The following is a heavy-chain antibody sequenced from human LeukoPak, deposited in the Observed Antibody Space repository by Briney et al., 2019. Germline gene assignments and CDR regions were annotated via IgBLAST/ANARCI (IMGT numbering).Heavy chain of an antibody. Sequence: ASVKVSCKASGYTFTGYYMHWVRQAPGQGLEWMGWINPNSGGTNYAQKFQGRVTMTRDTSISTAYMELSRLRSDDTAVYYCARGRGRIVATTKNWFDPWGQGTLVTVPS. J-gene: IGHJ5*02. CDR3: ARGRGRIVATTKNWFDP. CDR2: INPNSGGT. D-gene: IGHD5-12*01. V-gene: IGHV1-2*02. CDR1: GYTFTGYY.